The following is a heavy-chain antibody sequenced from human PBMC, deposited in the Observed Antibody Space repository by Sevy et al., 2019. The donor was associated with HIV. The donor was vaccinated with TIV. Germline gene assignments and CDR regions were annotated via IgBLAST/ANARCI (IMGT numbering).Heavy chain of an antibody. D-gene: IGHD1-26*01. CDR3: AAPGSSAGDPLHYYYYYGMDA. Sequence: GGSLRLSCAASGFTFSSYGMHWVRQAPGKGLEWVAVISYDGSNKYYADSVKGRFSISRDKSKNTLYQQMNSLRAEDTAVYYCAAPGSSAGDPLHYYYYYGMDAWGQGTTVTVSS. CDR1: GFTFSSYG. J-gene: IGHJ6*02. V-gene: IGHV3-30*03. CDR2: ISYDGSNK.